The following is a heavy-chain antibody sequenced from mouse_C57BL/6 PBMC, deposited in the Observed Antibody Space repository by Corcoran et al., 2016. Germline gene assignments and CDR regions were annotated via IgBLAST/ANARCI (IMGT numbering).Heavy chain of an antibody. J-gene: IGHJ1*03. D-gene: IGHD1-1*01. V-gene: IGHV3-6*01. Sequence: DVQLQESGPGLVKPSQSLSLTCSVTGYSITSGYYWNWIRQFPGNKLEWMGYISYDGSNNYNPSLKNRISITRDTSKNQFFLKLNSVTTEDTATYYCARSRTGEVVAPYWYFDVWGTGTTVTVSS. CDR2: ISYDGSN. CDR1: GYSITSGYY. CDR3: ARSRTGEVVAPYWYFDV.